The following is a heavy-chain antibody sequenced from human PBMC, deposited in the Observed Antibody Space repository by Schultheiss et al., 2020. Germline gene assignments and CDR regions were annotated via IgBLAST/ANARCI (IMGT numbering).Heavy chain of an antibody. D-gene: IGHD6-13*01. CDR2: IYYSGST. V-gene: IGHV4-31*01. J-gene: IGHJ6*02. Sequence: SETLSLTCTVSGGSISSGGYYWSWIRQHPGKGLEWIGYIYYSGSTYYNPSLKSLVTISVDTSKNQFSLKLSSVTAADTAVYYCAREGSSWYISYYYYGMDVWGQGTTVTVSS. CDR3: AREGSSWYISYYYYGMDV. CDR1: GGSISSGGYY.